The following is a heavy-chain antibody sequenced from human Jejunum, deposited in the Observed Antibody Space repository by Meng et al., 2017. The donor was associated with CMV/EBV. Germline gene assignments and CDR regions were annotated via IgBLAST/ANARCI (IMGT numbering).Heavy chain of an antibody. D-gene: IGHD1-26*01. J-gene: IGHJ3*02. CDR1: GFPFDAYA. Sequence: ASGFPFDAYAMHWVRQAPGKGLEWVSDISWNSDVIGYADSVKGRFTISRDNAKNSLYLQMNSLRPEDTALYYCAKDILYHTGSFDIWGQGTMVTVSS. CDR2: ISWNSDVI. V-gene: IGHV3-9*01. CDR3: AKDILYHTGSFDI.